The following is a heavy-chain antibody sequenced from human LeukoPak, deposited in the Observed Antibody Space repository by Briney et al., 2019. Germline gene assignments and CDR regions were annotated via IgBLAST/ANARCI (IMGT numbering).Heavy chain of an antibody. Sequence: KPGGSLRLSCAGSGFSLTEYYMTWIRQTPGKGLEWLSHISSSGTIIYYADSVKGRFTISRDNAKNSLFLQMNSLRAEDTAVYFCAREGQLLLDGYYAMDVWGQGTTVTVTS. V-gene: IGHV3-11*01. CDR3: AREGQLLLDGYYAMDV. CDR2: ISSSGTII. CDR1: GFSLTEYY. D-gene: IGHD2-2*01. J-gene: IGHJ6*02.